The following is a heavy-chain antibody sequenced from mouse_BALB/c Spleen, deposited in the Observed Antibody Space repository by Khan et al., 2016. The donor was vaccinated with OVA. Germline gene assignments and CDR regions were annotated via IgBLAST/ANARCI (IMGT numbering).Heavy chain of an antibody. CDR3: ARGHYGDPFSY. CDR2: ISDGSTYT. V-gene: IGHV5-4*02. D-gene: IGHD2-13*01. Sequence: EVELVESGGGLVKPGGSLKLSCAASGFTFSDYYMYWTRQTPEKRLEWVATISDGSTYTYYPDIVKGRFTIYRANAKNSLYLQMSSLKAEDTAIYYCARGHYGDPFSYWGQGTLVTVSA. CDR1: GFTFSDYY. J-gene: IGHJ3*01.